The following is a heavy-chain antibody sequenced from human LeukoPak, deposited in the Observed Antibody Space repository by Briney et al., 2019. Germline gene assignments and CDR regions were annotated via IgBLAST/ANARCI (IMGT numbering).Heavy chain of an antibody. Sequence: PSETLSLTCTVSGGSINSGAHFWSWIRQHPGKCLEWVGYIYYSGSTHYNPSLKSRISMSVDASKNQFSLKLTSVTAADTAVYYCARDGGGYTYGGDYYYYMDVWGKGTTVSVSS. V-gene: IGHV4-31*03. CDR1: GGSINSGAHF. CDR2: IYYSGST. D-gene: IGHD5-18*01. J-gene: IGHJ6*03. CDR3: ARDGGGYTYGGDYYYYMDV.